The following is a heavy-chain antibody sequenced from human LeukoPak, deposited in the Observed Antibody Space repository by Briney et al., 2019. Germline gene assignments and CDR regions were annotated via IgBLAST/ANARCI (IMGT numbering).Heavy chain of an antibody. CDR3: ASDREDYYDSSGYGS. CDR2: IYTSGST. J-gene: IGHJ4*02. Sequence: PSETLSLTCTVSGGSISSYYWSWIRQPAGKGLEWIGRIYTSGSTNYNPSLKSRVTMSVDTSKSQFSLKLSSVTAADTAVYYCASDREDYYDSSGYGSWGQGTLVTVSS. V-gene: IGHV4-4*07. CDR1: GGSISSYY. D-gene: IGHD3-22*01.